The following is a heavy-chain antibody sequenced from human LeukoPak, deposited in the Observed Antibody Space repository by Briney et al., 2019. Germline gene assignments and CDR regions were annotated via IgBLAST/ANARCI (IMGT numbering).Heavy chain of an antibody. D-gene: IGHD6-6*01. V-gene: IGHV4-61*01. Sequence: PSETLSLTCTVSGGSVSSGNYYWSWIRQPPGKGLEWIGYIYYSGSTNYNPSLKSRVTISVETSKNQFSLKLSSVTAADTAVYYCAREGSSSSYYYYGIDVWGQGTTVTVS. CDR3: AREGSSSSYYYYGIDV. CDR1: GGSVSSGNYY. CDR2: IYYSGST. J-gene: IGHJ6*02.